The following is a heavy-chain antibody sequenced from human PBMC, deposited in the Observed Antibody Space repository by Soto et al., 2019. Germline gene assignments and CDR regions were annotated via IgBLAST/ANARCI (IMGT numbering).Heavy chain of an antibody. D-gene: IGHD3-3*01. Sequence: QVQVVQSGAEEKKPGASVKVSCKASGYIFNGYAMHWVRQAPGQRLEWMAWFNGGNGNTRYSQKFQGRVTISRDTSANTVHMELSSLRSEDTAVYYCARAGTVFGLLGNYYGMDVWGQGTTVTVSS. CDR1: GYIFNGYA. CDR2: FNGGNGNT. CDR3: ARAGTVFGLLGNYYGMDV. J-gene: IGHJ6*02. V-gene: IGHV1-3*05.